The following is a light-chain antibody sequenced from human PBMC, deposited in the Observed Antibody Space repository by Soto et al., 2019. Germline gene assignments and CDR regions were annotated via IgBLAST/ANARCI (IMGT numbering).Light chain of an antibody. CDR2: GAS. CDR1: RSTISW. J-gene: IGKJ1*01. V-gene: IGKV1-5*03. Sequence: DILMTQSPSTLSASVGETVTLPCRASRSTISWVAWYQQRPGKPPKLVIYGASTLERGVPSRFSGSGSGTEFTLTIAGLQPDDFATYYCQHYKPYKTFGQGTRV. CDR3: QHYKPYKT.